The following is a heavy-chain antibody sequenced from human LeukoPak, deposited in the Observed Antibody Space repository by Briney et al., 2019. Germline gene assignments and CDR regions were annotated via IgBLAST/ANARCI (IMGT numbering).Heavy chain of an antibody. V-gene: IGHV1-2*02. D-gene: IGHD1-26*01. J-gene: IGHJ4*02. Sequence: ASVKVACKASGYTFTDHYMHWVRQAPGQGLEWMGWISPKSGGTNYAQKFQGRVTMTRDTSVSTAYMELSRLRSDDTAVYYCAREGGSYGSFDYWGQGTLVTVSS. CDR1: GYTFTDHY. CDR3: AREGGSYGSFDY. CDR2: ISPKSGGT.